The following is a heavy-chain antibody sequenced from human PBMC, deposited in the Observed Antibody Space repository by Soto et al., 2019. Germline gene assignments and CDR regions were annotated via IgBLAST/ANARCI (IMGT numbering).Heavy chain of an antibody. CDR2: MYYSGST. J-gene: IGHJ6*03. V-gene: IGHV4-39*01. CDR1: GGSISSSNYY. Sequence: QLQLQESGPGLVKPSETLSLTCTVSGGSISSSNYYWGWIRQPPGKGLEWIGNMYYSGSTYYNPSLKIRLTMSLDTSKNQFSLKLSSVTAADTAVYYCATITVAGTPYYYMGVWGKGTTVTVSS. D-gene: IGHD6-19*01. CDR3: ATITVAGTPYYYMGV.